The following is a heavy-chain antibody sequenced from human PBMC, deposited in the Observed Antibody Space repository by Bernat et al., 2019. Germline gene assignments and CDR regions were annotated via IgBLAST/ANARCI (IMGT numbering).Heavy chain of an antibody. CDR3: AREPLRGGDYFDF. J-gene: IGHJ4*02. D-gene: IGHD3-16*01. Sequence: QVQLVESGGGVVQPGRSLRLSCAASGFTFSNYGIHWVRQAPGKGLEWVTVIWYDGTNKYYADSVKGRFTLSRDNSKNTVSLQMNSLRAEDTAVYYCAREPLRGGDYFDFWGQGTLVTVSS. CDR1: GFTFSNYG. CDR2: IWYDGTNK. V-gene: IGHV3-33*01.